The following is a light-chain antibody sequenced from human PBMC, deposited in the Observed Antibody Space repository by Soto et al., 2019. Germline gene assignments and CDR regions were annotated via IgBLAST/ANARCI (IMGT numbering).Light chain of an antibody. CDR1: SSNIGRNY. Sequence: QSVLTQPPSVSAAPGQKVTISCSGSSSNIGRNYVSWYQHLPGTAPKLLIYDNDKRPSGIPDRFSGSKSGTSATLGITGLQTGDEADYYCGAWDNSRSVVVFGGGTKVTVL. CDR3: GAWDNSRSVVV. CDR2: DND. V-gene: IGLV1-51*01. J-gene: IGLJ2*01.